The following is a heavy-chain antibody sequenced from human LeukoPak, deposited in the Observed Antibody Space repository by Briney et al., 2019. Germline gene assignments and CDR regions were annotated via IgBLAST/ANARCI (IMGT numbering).Heavy chain of an antibody. CDR1: GFTFSSYA. CDR3: AKGVEYYYDSSGYYSN. J-gene: IGHJ4*02. D-gene: IGHD3-22*01. V-gene: IGHV3-23*01. CDR2: ISGSGGST. Sequence: TGGSLRLSCAASGFTFSSYAMSWVRQAPGKGLEWVSAISGSGGSTYYADSVKGRFTISRDNSKNTLYLQMNSLRAEDTAVYYCAKGVEYYYDSSGYYSNWGQGTLVTVSS.